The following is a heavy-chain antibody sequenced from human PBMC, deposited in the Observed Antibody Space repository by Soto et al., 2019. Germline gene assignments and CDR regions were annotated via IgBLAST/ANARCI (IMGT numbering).Heavy chain of an antibody. D-gene: IGHD1-1*01. CDR1: GFTFDDYA. J-gene: IGHJ6*03. Sequence: EVQLVESGGCLVQPGRSLRLSCAASGFTFDDYAMHWVRQAPGKGLEWVSGISWNSGSIGYADSVKGRFTISRDNAKNSLYLQMNSLRAEDTALYYCAKDTLPVPYYMDVWGKGTTVTVSS. CDR3: AKDTLPVPYYMDV. V-gene: IGHV3-9*01. CDR2: ISWNSGSI.